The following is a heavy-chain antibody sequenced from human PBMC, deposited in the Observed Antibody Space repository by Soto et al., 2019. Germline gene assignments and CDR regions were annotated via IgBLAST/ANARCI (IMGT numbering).Heavy chain of an antibody. Sequence: QVTLKESGPVLVKPTETLTLTCSASGFSLSNARMGVSWIRQPPGKALEWLAHIFSNDEKSYSTSLKSRLTISRDTSKSQVVLTMTNMDPVDTATYYCARHGRGVGARPLDYWGQGTLVTVSS. CDR3: ARHGRGVGARPLDY. CDR1: GFSLSNARMG. D-gene: IGHD1-26*01. J-gene: IGHJ4*02. V-gene: IGHV2-26*01. CDR2: IFSNDEK.